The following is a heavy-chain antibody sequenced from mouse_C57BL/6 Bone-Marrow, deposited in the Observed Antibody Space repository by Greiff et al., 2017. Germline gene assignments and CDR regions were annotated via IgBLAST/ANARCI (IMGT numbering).Heavy chain of an antibody. J-gene: IGHJ2*01. CDR2: IDPSDSYT. V-gene: IGHV1-50*01. D-gene: IGHD2-3*01. CDR3: ASGWLLRV. Sequence: VQLQQSGAELVKPGASVKLSCKASGYTFTSYWMQWVKQRPGQGLEWIGEIDPSDSYTNYNQKFKGKATLTVDTSSSTAYMQLSSLTSEDSAVYYCASGWLLRVWGQGTTLTVSS. CDR1: GYTFTSYW.